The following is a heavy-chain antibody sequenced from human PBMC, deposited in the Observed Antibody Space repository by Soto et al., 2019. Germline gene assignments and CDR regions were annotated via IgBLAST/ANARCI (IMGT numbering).Heavy chain of an antibody. CDR3: ARDPTDVIVVVTATRYFDF. Sequence: GGSLRLSCAASGFTFSRYWMSWVRQAPGKGLEWVANIKQDGSEKYYVDSVKGRFTISRDNAKNSLYLQMNSLRAEDTAVYYCARDPTDVIVVVTATRYFDFWGQGTLVTVSS. CDR2: IKQDGSEK. D-gene: IGHD2-15*01. V-gene: IGHV3-7*01. J-gene: IGHJ4*02. CDR1: GFTFSRYW.